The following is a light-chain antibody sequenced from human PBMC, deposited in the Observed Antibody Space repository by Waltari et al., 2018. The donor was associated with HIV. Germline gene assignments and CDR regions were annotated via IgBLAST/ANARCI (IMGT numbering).Light chain of an antibody. CDR1: SPNIGSTS. Sequence: QSVLTQPPSASGTPGARVTISCSGSSPNIGSTSVTWYQQLPGTSPKLLIYSNHQRPSGVPDRFSCPKSGTSASLAISGLQSEDEADYYCAAWDDSLIGPVFGGGTKLTVL. V-gene: IGLV1-44*01. CDR2: SNH. J-gene: IGLJ2*01. CDR3: AAWDDSLIGPV.